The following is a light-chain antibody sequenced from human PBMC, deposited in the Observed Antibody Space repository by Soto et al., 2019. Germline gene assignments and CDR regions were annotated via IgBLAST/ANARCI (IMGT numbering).Light chain of an antibody. Sequence: DIVVTQTPLSLHVSPGEPASISCRSSQSLRHSNGYNYLDGYLQKPGQSPQLLIYLGSNRASGVPDRFSGSGSGTDFTLKISRVEAEDVGVYYCMQALQTPLITFGQGTRLEIK. CDR1: QSLRHSNGYNY. J-gene: IGKJ5*01. CDR2: LGS. CDR3: MQALQTPLIT. V-gene: IGKV2-28*01.